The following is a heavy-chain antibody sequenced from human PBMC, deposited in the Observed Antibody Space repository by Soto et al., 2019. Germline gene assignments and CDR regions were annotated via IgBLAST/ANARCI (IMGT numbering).Heavy chain of an antibody. CDR3: ARDWVALGYYYYGMDV. J-gene: IGHJ6*02. V-gene: IGHV3-48*03. D-gene: IGHD5-12*01. Sequence: GGSLRLSCAASGFTFSSYEMNWVRQAPGKGLEWVSYISSSGSTIYYADSVKGRFTVSRDNAKNSLYLQMNSLRAEDTAVYYCARDWVALGYYYYGMDVWGQGTTVTVSS. CDR2: ISSSGSTI. CDR1: GFTFSSYE.